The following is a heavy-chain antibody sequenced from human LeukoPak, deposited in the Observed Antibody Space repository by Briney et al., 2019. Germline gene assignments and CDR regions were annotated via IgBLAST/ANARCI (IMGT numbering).Heavy chain of an antibody. CDR2: IRYDGSNK. J-gene: IGHJ4*02. CDR3: AKDRGYYYDSSGCIDY. V-gene: IGHV3-30*02. CDR1: GFTFSSYG. D-gene: IGHD3-22*01. Sequence: GGSLRLSCAASGFTFSSYGMHWVRQAPGKGLEWVAFIRYDGSNKYYADSVRGRFTISRDNSKNTLYLQMNSLRAEDTAVYYCAKDRGYYYDSSGCIDYWGQGTLVTVSS.